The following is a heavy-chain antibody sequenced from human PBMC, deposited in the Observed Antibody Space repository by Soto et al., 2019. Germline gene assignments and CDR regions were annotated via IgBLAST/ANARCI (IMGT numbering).Heavy chain of an antibody. CDR2: ISSSSSYI. J-gene: IGHJ4*02. CDR1: GFTFSSYS. D-gene: IGHD6-13*01. CDR3: ARVTGIAAAGIDYFDY. Sequence: PGGSLRLSCAASGFTFSSYSMNWVRQAPGKGLEWVSSISSSSSYIYYADSVKGRFTISRDNAKNSLYLQMNSLRAEDTAVYYCARVTGIAAAGIDYFDYWGQGTLVTVSS. V-gene: IGHV3-21*01.